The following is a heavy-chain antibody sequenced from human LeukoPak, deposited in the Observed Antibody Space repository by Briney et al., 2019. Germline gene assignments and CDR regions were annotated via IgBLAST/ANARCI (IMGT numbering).Heavy chain of an antibody. CDR2: VSATGVGT. Sequence: QSGGSLRLSCAASGFTFSNYAMNWVRQAPGKGLEWVSTVSATGVGTYYAASVKGHFTISRDNSKNTLYLQMNSLRAEDTAVYYCARELSYSSGWFQYSDYWGQGTLVTVSS. V-gene: IGHV3-23*01. CDR1: GFTFSNYA. CDR3: ARELSYSSGWFQYSDY. J-gene: IGHJ4*02. D-gene: IGHD6-19*01.